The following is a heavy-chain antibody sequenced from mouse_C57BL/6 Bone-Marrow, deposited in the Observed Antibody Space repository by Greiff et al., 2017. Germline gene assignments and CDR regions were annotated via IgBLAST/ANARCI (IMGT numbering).Heavy chain of an antibody. Sequence: QVQLQQPGAELVKPGASVKLSCKASGYTVTSYWMQWVKQRPGQGLEWIGEFDPSDSSTNYNQKFKGKATLTVDTSASTAYMQLSSLTSEDSAVYYCAREVVMYYCDYWGQGTTLTVAS. CDR1: GYTVTSYW. V-gene: IGHV1-50*01. D-gene: IGHD1-1*01. CDR2: FDPSDSST. CDR3: AREVVMYYCDY. J-gene: IGHJ2*01.